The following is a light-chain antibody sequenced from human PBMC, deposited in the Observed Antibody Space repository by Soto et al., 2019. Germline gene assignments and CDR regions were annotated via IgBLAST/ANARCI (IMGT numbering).Light chain of an antibody. CDR2: DAS. CDR3: QQRSNWPT. Sequence: EIVLTQSPATLSLSPGERATLSCRASQSVSSYLAWYQQKPGQAPRLLIYDASNRATGIPARFSGSGSGTDFTLIISSLEPEDVAVYYCQQRSNWPTFGQGTKVEIK. V-gene: IGKV3-11*01. CDR1: QSVSSY. J-gene: IGKJ1*01.